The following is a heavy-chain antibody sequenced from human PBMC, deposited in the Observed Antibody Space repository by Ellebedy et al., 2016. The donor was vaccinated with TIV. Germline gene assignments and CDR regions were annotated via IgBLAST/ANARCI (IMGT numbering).Heavy chain of an antibody. CDR3: AKAEHYGTTWYGLIT. J-gene: IGHJ5*02. CDR2: IGRGGDT. CDR1: GFTFSNYA. D-gene: IGHD6-13*01. Sequence: PGGSLRLSCEASGFTFSNYAMSWVRQAPGKGLEWVSAIGRGGDTHYADSVKGRLTISRDNSKSTLYLQMNSLSAEDTAVYYCAKAEHYGTTWYGLITWGQGTLVIVSS. V-gene: IGHV3-23*01.